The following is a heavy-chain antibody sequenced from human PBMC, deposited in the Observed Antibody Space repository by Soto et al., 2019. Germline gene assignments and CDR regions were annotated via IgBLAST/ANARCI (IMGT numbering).Heavy chain of an antibody. V-gene: IGHV1-2*04. J-gene: IGHJ6*02. CDR2: INPNCGGT. CDR1: GYTFTGYY. D-gene: IGHD6-19*01. CDR3: ARDVSIAVAEASYYYYYGMDV. Sequence: QVQLVQSGAEVKKPGASVKVSCKASGYTFTGYYMHWVRQAPGQVLDWMGWINPNCGGTNYAHKFQGWVTMTRDTSISTAYMELSRLRSDDTAVYYCARDVSIAVAEASYYYYYGMDVWGQGTTVTVSS.